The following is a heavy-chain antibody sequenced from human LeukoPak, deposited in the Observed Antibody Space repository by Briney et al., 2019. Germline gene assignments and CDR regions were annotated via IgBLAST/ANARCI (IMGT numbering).Heavy chain of an antibody. V-gene: IGHV4-4*02. CDR2: IYHSGST. D-gene: IGHD6-13*01. CDR3: ASVSSSWYGGYFQH. J-gene: IGHJ1*01. Sequence: PSGTLSLTCAVSGGSISSSNWWSWVRQPPGKGLEWIGEIYHSGSTNYNPSLKSRVTISVDKSKNQFSLKLSSVTAADTAVYYCASVSSSWYGGYFQHWGQGTLVTVSS. CDR1: GGSISSSNW.